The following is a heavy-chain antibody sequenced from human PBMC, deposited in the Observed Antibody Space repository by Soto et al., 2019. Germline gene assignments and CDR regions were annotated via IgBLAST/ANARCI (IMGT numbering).Heavy chain of an antibody. CDR1: GGSISTGGYY. CDR3: ARGLSVTLFDN. V-gene: IGHV4-31*03. J-gene: IGHJ4*02. CDR2: IYDSGST. D-gene: IGHD4-17*01. Sequence: QVQLQESGPGLVKPSQTLSLTCTVSGGSISTGGYYWTWIRQHPGKGLEWIGYIYDSGSTYYNPYLKSRVTISVDTSKNQFSLKLRSVTAADTAVYYCARGLSVTLFDNWGQGTLVTVSS.